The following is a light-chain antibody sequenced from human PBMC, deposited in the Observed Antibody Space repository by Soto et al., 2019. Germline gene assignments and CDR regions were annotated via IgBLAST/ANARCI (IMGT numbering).Light chain of an antibody. CDR2: AAS. CDR1: QSISRY. V-gene: IGKV1-39*01. CDR3: QQSYRTPPWT. J-gene: IGKJ1*01. Sequence: DLQMTQSPSSLSASLGDRVTIXXRSRQSISRYLNWYQQKPGKAPKLXXYAASSLQSGVPSRCSGSGSGTDFTLTISSLQPEDFATYYCQQSYRTPPWTFGQGTKVDIK.